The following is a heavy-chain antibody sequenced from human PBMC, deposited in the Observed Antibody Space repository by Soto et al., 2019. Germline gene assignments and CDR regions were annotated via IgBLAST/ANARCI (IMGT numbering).Heavy chain of an antibody. CDR1: GGSISSYY. Sequence: SETLSLTCTVSGGSISSYYWSWIRQPPEKGQEWIGYVYHSGTTNYNPSLESRVTISVDTSKNQFSLKLTSVTAADTAVYYCARSVFPWGQGTLVTVSS. CDR2: VYHSGTT. V-gene: IGHV4-59*12. J-gene: IGHJ5*02. CDR3: ARSVFP.